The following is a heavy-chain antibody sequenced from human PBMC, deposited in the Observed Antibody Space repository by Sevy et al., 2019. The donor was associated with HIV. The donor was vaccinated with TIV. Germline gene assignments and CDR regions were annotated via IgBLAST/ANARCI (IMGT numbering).Heavy chain of an antibody. D-gene: IGHD6-13*01. CDR2: INPNSGGT. V-gene: IGHV1-2*06. J-gene: IGHJ6*02. CDR3: ARDEASSWYGYYYYYGMDV. CDR1: GYTFTGYY. Sequence: ASVKVSCKASGYTFTGYYMHWVRQAPGQGLEWMGRINPNSGGTNYAQKFQGRVTMTRATSISTAYMELSRLRSDETAVYYCARDEASSWYGYYYYYGMDVWGQGTTVTVSS.